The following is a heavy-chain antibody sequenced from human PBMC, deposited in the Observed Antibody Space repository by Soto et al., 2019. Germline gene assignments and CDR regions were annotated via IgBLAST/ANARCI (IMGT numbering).Heavy chain of an antibody. J-gene: IGHJ4*02. Sequence: QVQLVQSGAEEKKPGASVKVSCKASGYTFTNYAMHWVRQAPGQRLEWMGWINAGNGNTKYSQKFQGRVTITRDTSASTAYMEVCSLRSEETAVYYCARVSGYFLPDYWGQGTLVTVSS. CDR2: INAGNGNT. V-gene: IGHV1-3*05. CDR3: ARVSGYFLPDY. CDR1: GYTFTNYA. D-gene: IGHD5-12*01.